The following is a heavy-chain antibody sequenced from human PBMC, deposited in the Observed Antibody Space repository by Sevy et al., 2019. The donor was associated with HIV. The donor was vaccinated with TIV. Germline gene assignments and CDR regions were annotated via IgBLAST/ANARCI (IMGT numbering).Heavy chain of an antibody. CDR3: TLGSTSYHGYCGGDCYAYYFDY. J-gene: IGHJ4*02. Sequence: GGSLRLSCTASGFTFGDYAMSWVRQAPGKGLEWVGFIRSKAYGGTTEYAASVKGRFTISRDDSKSIAYLQMNSLKTEDTAVYYCTLGSTSYHGYCGGDCYAYYFDYWGQGTLVTVSS. CDR2: IRSKAYGGTT. D-gene: IGHD2-21*02. CDR1: GFTFGDYA. V-gene: IGHV3-49*04.